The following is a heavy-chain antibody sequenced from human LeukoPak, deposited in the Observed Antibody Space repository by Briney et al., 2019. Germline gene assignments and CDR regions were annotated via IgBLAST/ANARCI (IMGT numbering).Heavy chain of an antibody. CDR3: ARSQVVASGTGPFDL. V-gene: IGHV3-23*01. CDR2: VSASATST. J-gene: IGHJ3*01. D-gene: IGHD6-13*01. CDR1: GFTFSDYY. Sequence: PGGSLRLSCAASGFTFSDYYMSWVRQAPGKGLEWVSSVSASATSTNYADSVKGRFTISRDNSKNTLYLQMSSLRAEDTAEYYCARSQVVASGTGPFDLWGQGTIVTVSS.